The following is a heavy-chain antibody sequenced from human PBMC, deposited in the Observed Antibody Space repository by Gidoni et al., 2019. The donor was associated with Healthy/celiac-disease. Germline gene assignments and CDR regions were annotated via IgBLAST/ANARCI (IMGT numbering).Heavy chain of an antibody. CDR2: IKQDGSEK. CDR1: GFTFSSDW. CDR3: ARDTGSWNYGLYYFDY. V-gene: IGHV3-7*05. D-gene: IGHD1-7*01. Sequence: EVQLVESGGGLVQPGGSLRLSCAASGFTFSSDWMSWVRQAPGKGLEWVANIKQDGSEKYYVDSVKGRFTISRDNAKNSLYLQMNSLRAEDTAVYYCARDTGSWNYGLYYFDYWGQGTLVTVSS. J-gene: IGHJ4*02.